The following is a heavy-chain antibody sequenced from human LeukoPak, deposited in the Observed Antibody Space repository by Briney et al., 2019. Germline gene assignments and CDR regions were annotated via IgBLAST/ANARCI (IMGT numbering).Heavy chain of an antibody. CDR1: GGSISSYY. Sequence: SXTLXLTCTVSGGSISSYYWSWIRQPAGKGLEWIGRIYTSGSTNYNPSLKRRVTISVDTSKNQFSLKLSSVTAADTAVYYCARDRPLLWFGESNWFDPWGQGTLVTVSS. D-gene: IGHD3-10*01. V-gene: IGHV4-4*07. CDR2: IYTSGST. CDR3: ARDRPLLWFGESNWFDP. J-gene: IGHJ5*02.